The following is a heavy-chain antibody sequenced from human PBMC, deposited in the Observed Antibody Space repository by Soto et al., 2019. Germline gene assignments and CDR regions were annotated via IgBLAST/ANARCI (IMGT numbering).Heavy chain of an antibody. V-gene: IGHV3-33*01. Sequence: QVQLVESGGGVVQPGGSLRLSCTASGFTFSSHGMHWVRQAPGKGLEWVAVIWYDGNTKYNADSVKGRFTISRDNSKNTLYLQMNNLRVADTAVYYCARDSGTYYHYGMNVWGQGTTVTVSS. CDR2: IWYDGNTK. CDR3: ARDSGTYYHYGMNV. CDR1: GFTFSSHG. J-gene: IGHJ6*02. D-gene: IGHD1-26*01.